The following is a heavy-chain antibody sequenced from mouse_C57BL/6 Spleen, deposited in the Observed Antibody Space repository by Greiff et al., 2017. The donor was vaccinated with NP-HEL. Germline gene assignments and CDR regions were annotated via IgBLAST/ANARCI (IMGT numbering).Heavy chain of an antibody. CDR1: GFNIKDYY. V-gene: IGHV14-1*01. CDR3: TLITTVVAPYFDY. CDR2: IDPEDGDT. D-gene: IGHD1-1*01. Sequence: SGAELVRPGASVKLSCTASGFNIKDYYMHWVKQRPEQGLEWIGRIDPEDGDTEYAPKFQGKATMTADTSSNTAYLQLSSLTSEDTAVYYCTLITTVVAPYFDYWGQGTTLTVSS. J-gene: IGHJ2*01.